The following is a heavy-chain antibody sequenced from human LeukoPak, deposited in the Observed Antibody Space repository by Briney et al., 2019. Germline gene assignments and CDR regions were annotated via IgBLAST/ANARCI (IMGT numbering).Heavy chain of an antibody. V-gene: IGHV3-74*01. Sequence: GGSLRLSCAASGFTFSNYWMHWVRQAPGKGLLWVSRMNSDVINTSYADPVKGRFTISRENAKNTLNLHRNSLRAEATAVYYCARDLGQYYDTSDNWFDPWGQGTLVTVSS. CDR1: GFTFSNYW. CDR3: ARDLGQYYDTSDNWFDP. J-gene: IGHJ5*02. CDR2: MNSDVINT. D-gene: IGHD3-22*01.